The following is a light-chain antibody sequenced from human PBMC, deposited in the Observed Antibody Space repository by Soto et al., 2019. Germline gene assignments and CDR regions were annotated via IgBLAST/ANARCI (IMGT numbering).Light chain of an antibody. J-gene: IGKJ1*01. CDR2: GAS. V-gene: IGKV3-20*01. CDR3: QQYGSSPRSGP. Sequence: EIVLTQSPGTLSLSPGERATLSCRASQSVSSSYLAWYQQKPGQAPRLLIYGASSRATGIPDRFSGSGSGTDFTLTISRLEPEDFAVYYCQQYGSSPRSGPFGQGTKVEIK. CDR1: QSVSSSY.